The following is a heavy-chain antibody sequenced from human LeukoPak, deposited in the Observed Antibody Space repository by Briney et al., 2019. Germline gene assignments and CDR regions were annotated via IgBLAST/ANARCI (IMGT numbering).Heavy chain of an antibody. CDR3: TRCGSGWHTSLGPLDV. J-gene: IGHJ6*04. CDR1: GFTFGDYA. CDR2: IRSKAYGGTT. D-gene: IGHD6-19*01. Sequence: GGSLRLSCTASGFTFGDYAMSWVRQAPGKGLEWVGFIRSKAYGGTTEYAASVKGRFTISRDDSKSIAYLQMNSLKTEDTAVYYCTRCGSGWHTSLGPLDVWGKGTTVTVSS. V-gene: IGHV3-49*04.